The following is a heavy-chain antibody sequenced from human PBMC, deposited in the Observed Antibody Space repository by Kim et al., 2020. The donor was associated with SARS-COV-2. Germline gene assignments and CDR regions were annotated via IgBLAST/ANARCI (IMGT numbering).Heavy chain of an antibody. D-gene: IGHD6-19*01. CDR1: GYTFTNYH. CDR3: ARDLAGGWSLDY. Sequence: ASVKVSCRTSGYTFTNYHIHWVRQAPGQGLEYMGIISPRGHDTRYSQKFQDRIMVTSDTSTSTVFMELSSLTSDDTALYYCARDLAGGWSLDYWGPGTLVIVSS. CDR2: ISPRGHDT. J-gene: IGHJ4*02. V-gene: IGHV1-46*01.